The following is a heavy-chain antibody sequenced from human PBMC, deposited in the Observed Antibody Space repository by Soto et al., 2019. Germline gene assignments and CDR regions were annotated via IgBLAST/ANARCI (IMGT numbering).Heavy chain of an antibody. V-gene: IGHV1-8*01. CDR2: MNPNSGNT. CDR1: GYTFTSYD. J-gene: IGHJ4*02. CDR3: ARADYYDRSGYLLPCGY. Sequence: QVQLVQSGAEVKKPGASVKVSCKASGYTFTSYDINWVRQATGQGLEWMGWMNPNSGNTGYAQKFQGRVTMTRNTSISTAYMELSSLRSEDTAVYYCARADYYDRSGYLLPCGYWGQGTLVTISS. D-gene: IGHD3-22*01.